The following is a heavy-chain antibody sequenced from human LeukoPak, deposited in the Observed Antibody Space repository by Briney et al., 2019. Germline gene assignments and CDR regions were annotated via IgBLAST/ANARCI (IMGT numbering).Heavy chain of an antibody. CDR3: ARDSSRYYGMDV. CDR2: ISGDGGTT. V-gene: IGHV3-43*02. D-gene: IGHD6-6*01. Sequence: GGSLRLSCAASGFAFRDFSMHWVRQAPGKGLEWVSLISGDGGTTHYGDSAKGRFTISRDNSKNSLYLQMSSLRAEDTAVYYCARDSSRYYGMDVWGQGTTVTVSS. J-gene: IGHJ6*02. CDR1: GFAFRDFS.